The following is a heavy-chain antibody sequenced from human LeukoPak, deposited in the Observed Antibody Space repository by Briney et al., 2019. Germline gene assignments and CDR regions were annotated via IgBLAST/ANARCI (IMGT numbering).Heavy chain of an antibody. CDR3: ARDLTHRRNYDSSGYQIVPAF. D-gene: IGHD3-22*01. CDR1: GYIFSNYG. V-gene: IGHV1-18*01. J-gene: IGHJ4*02. Sequence: ASVKVSCKASGYIFSNYGISWVRQAPGQGLEWMGWISGYNGNTKYTQKVQGRVTMTTDTSTSTAYMELRSVRSDDTAVYYCARDLTHRRNYDSSGYQIVPAFWGQGTLVTVSP. CDR2: ISGYNGNT.